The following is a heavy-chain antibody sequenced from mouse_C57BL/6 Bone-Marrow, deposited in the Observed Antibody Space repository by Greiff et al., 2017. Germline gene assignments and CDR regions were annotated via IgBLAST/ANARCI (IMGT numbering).Heavy chain of an antibody. Sequence: EVKLQESGPGLVKPSQSLSLTCSVTGYSITSGYYWNWIRQFPGNKLEWMGYISYDGSNNYNPSLKNRISITRDTSKNQFFLRLNSVTTEDTATYNCARGGLLRRSDGVWGTGTTVTVSS. V-gene: IGHV3-6*01. D-gene: IGHD1-2*01. CDR3: ARGGLLRRSDGV. CDR1: GYSITSGYY. CDR2: ISYDGSN. J-gene: IGHJ1*03.